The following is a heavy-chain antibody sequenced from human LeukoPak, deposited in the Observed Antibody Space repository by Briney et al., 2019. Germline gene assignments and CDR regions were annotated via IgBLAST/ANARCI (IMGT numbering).Heavy chain of an antibody. Sequence: GGSLRLSCAASGFTFSIYAMSWVRQAPGKGLEWVSAISATDDRTYYADSVKGRFTISRDNSKRTLYLQMNSLRAEDTALYYCAKDLSGSFDYWGQGSLVTVSS. CDR1: GFTFSIYA. V-gene: IGHV3-23*01. J-gene: IGHJ4*02. D-gene: IGHD1-26*01. CDR3: AKDLSGSFDY. CDR2: ISATDDRT.